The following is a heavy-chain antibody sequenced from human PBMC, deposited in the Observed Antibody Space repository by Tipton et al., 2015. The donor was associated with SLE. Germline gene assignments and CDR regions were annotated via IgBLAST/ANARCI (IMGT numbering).Heavy chain of an antibody. V-gene: IGHV4-39*07. CDR1: GGSINSDPFY. CDR3: ARHFSGSYSFDY. Sequence: TLSLTCTVSGGSINSDPFYWGWIRQPAGKGLEWIGSIYYTGTTTYYNSFLKSRVTMSVDTSKNQFSLKLSSVTAADTALYYCARHFSGSYSFDYWGQGRLVTVSS. CDR2: IYYTGTTT. J-gene: IGHJ4*02. D-gene: IGHD1-26*01.